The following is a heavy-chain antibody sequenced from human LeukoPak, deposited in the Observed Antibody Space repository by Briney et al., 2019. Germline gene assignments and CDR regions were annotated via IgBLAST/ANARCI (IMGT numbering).Heavy chain of an antibody. D-gene: IGHD2-2*01. V-gene: IGHV4-31*03. J-gene: IGHJ4*02. CDR3: ARGNPLYQPKYYFDY. CDR2: IYYSGST. CDR1: GGSISSGGYY. Sequence: SETLSLTCTVSGGSISSGGYYWSWIRQHPGKGLEWIGYIYYSGSTYYNPSLKSRVTMSVDTSKNQFSLKLSSVTAADTAVYYCARGNPLYQPKYYFDYWGQGTLVTVSS.